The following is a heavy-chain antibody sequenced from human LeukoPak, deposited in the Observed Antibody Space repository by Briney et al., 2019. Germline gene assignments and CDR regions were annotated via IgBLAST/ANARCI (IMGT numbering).Heavy chain of an antibody. CDR2: INYDGSNK. D-gene: IGHD1-14*01. Sequence: TGGSLRLSCAASGFSFRHYGMHWVRQAPGKGLEWVAFINYDGSNKYYADSVKGRFTISRDNSRNTLYLEINSLSADDTAVYCCATTDTTCYWGQGTLVTVSS. J-gene: IGHJ4*02. CDR3: ATTDTTCY. V-gene: IGHV3-30*02. CDR1: GFSFRHYG.